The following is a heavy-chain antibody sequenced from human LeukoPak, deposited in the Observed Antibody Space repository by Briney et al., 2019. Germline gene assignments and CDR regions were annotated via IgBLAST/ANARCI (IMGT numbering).Heavy chain of an antibody. CDR2: IDHRGRA. Sequence: PSETLSLTCAVYGTSFSGYYWSWIRQPPGKGLEWIGEIDHRGRAKYNPSLKSRVSTSIDTSKNQFSLNLSSVTAADTAVYCCARDVDTALMDVWGEGTTVIVSS. D-gene: IGHD5-18*01. CDR3: ARDVDTALMDV. J-gene: IGHJ6*04. V-gene: IGHV4-34*01. CDR1: GTSFSGYY.